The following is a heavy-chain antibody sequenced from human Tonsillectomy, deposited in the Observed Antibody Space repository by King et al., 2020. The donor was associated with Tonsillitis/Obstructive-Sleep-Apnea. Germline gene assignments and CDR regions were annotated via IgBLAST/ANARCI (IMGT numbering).Heavy chain of an antibody. CDR3: AIGADTPLHWFDP. D-gene: IGHD1-26*01. CDR2: IYYSGST. CDR1: GGSISSSSYY. Sequence: QLQESGPGLVKPSETLSLTCTVPGGSISSSSYYWGWIRQPPGKGLEWIGSIYYSGSTYYNPSLKSRVTISVDTSKNQFSLKLSSVTAADTAVYYCAIGADTPLHWFDPWGQGTLVTVSS. V-gene: IGHV4-39*01. J-gene: IGHJ5*02.